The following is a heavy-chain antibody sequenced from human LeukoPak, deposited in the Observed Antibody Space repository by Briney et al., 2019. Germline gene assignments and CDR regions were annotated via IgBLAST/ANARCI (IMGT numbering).Heavy chain of an antibody. CDR3: AGLGFDY. D-gene: IGHD7-27*01. J-gene: IGHJ4*02. CDR2: ISSSNIYT. V-gene: IGHV3-21*01. Sequence: GGSLRLSCAASGFAFGSYTMNWVRQAPGKGLEWVSSISSSNIYTNYAGSVKGRFTISRDNAKNSLYLQMNSLRAEDTAVYYCAGLGFDYWGQGTLVTVSS. CDR1: GFAFGSYT.